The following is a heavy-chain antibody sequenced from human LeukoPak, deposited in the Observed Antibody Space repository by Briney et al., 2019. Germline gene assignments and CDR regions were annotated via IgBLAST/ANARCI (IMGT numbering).Heavy chain of an antibody. J-gene: IGHJ4*02. Sequence: GGSLRLSCAASGFTFSGYYMSWIRQAPGKGLEWVSYISSSGSTIYYADSVKGRFTISRDNAKNSLYLQMNSLRAEDTAVYYCAGIEYSSSSAFDYWGQGTLVTVSS. CDR1: GFTFSGYY. CDR2: ISSSGSTI. CDR3: AGIEYSSSSAFDY. V-gene: IGHV3-11*01. D-gene: IGHD6-6*01.